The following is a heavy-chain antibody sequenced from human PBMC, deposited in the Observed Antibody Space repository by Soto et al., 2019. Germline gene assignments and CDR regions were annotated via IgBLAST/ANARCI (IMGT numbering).Heavy chain of an antibody. CDR3: AKDSAFVPAAILGDY. CDR2: ISGSGGST. Sequence: GGSLRLSCAASGFTFSSYAMSWVRQAPGKGLEWVSAISGSGGSTYYADSVKGRFTISRDNSKNTLYLQMTSLRAEDTAVYYCAKDSAFVPAAILGDYWGQGTLVTVSS. V-gene: IGHV3-23*01. D-gene: IGHD2-2*02. CDR1: GFTFSSYA. J-gene: IGHJ4*02.